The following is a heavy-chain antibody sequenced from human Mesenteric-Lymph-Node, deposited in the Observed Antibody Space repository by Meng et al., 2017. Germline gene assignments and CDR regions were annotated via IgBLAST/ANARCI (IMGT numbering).Heavy chain of an antibody. CDR1: GGFIRNDRG. CDR2: IYHSGRT. D-gene: IGHD4-17*01. V-gene: IGHV4-4*02. J-gene: IGHJ4*02. Sequence: LQGSGPGLGTASGNLFSTCACPGGFIRNDRGWSWVRQAPGKGLEWIGEIYHSGRTNYNPSVKSRVSMSVDKSQNHFSLRLSSVTAADTAVYYCTTLYGDSISWGQGTLVTVSS. CDR3: TTLYGDSIS.